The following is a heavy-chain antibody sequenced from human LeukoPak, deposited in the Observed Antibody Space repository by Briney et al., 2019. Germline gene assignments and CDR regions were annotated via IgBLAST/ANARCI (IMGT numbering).Heavy chain of an antibody. CDR3: AREWLTHNWFDP. V-gene: IGHV3-48*03. Sequence: PGGSLRLSCSASGFTFSSYEMNWVRQAPGKGLEWLSYISGGGGTIDYADSVKGRFTISRDNAKNSLFLQMNNLRPEDTAVYYCAREWLTHNWFDPWGQGTLVIVSS. CDR2: ISGGGGTI. CDR1: GFTFSSYE. J-gene: IGHJ5*02. D-gene: IGHD6-19*01.